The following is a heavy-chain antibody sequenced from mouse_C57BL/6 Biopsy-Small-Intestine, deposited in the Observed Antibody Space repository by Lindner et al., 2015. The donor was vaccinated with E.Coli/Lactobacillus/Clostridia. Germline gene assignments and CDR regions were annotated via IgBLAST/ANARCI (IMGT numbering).Heavy chain of an antibody. CDR2: IDPSDSET. V-gene: IGHV1-52*01. J-gene: IGHJ3*01. Sequence: KLSCKASGYTFTNYWMHWVKQRPGQGLEWIGKIDPSDSETHYNQKFKDKATLTVDKSSNTAYIQLNSLTSEDSAVYYCARGNDYDEGFDYWGQGTLVTVSA. D-gene: IGHD2-4*01. CDR1: GYTFTNYW. CDR3: ARGNDYDEGFDY.